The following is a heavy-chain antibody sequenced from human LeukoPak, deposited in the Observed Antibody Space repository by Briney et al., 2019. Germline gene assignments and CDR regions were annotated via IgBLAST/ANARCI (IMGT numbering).Heavy chain of an antibody. J-gene: IGHJ6*03. CDR3: ARDDLPITDHGDSVHYYYYMDV. Sequence: SVKVSCKASGGTFSSYAISWVRQAPGQGLEWMGRIIPILGIANYAQKFQGRVTITADKSTSTAYMELSSLRSEDTAVYYCARDDLPITDHGDSVHYYYYMDVRGKGTTVTVSS. CDR1: GGTFSSYA. CDR2: IIPILGIA. V-gene: IGHV1-69*04. D-gene: IGHD4-17*01.